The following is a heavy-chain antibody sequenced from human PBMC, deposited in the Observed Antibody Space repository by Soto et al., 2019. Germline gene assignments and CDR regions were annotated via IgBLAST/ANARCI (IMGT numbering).Heavy chain of an antibody. CDR3: AREGLLWFGEFLKGWFDP. V-gene: IGHV1-46*01. CDR1: GYTFTSYY. J-gene: IGHJ5*02. CDR2: INPSGGST. D-gene: IGHD3-10*01. Sequence: QVQLVQSGAEVKKPGASVKVSCKASGYTFTSYYMHWVRQAPGQGLEWMGIINPSGGSTSYAQKFQGRVTMTRDTSTSTVYMELSSLRSEDTAVYYCAREGLLWFGEFLKGWFDPWGQGTLVTVSS.